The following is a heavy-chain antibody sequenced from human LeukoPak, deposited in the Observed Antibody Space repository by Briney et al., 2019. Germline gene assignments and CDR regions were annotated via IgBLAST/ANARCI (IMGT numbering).Heavy chain of an antibody. CDR3: ARGRSKGTGLCLGY. CDR1: GYTFTSYD. CDR2: MNPNRGNT. Sequence: ASVKVSCKASGYTFTSYDINWVRQATGQGLEWMGWMNPNRGNTGYAQKFQGRVTITRNTSISTAYMELSSLRSEDTAVYYCARGRSKGTGLCLGYWGQGTLVTVSS. D-gene: IGHD2-2*01. J-gene: IGHJ4*02. V-gene: IGHV1-8*03.